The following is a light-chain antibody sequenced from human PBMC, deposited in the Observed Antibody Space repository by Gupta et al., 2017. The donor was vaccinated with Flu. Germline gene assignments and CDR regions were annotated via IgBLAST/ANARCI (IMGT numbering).Light chain of an antibody. CDR2: DNN. CDR3: ESWDDSLDDYV. J-gene: IGLJ1*01. CDR1: RSTIGSNT. Sequence: RVTISCSGGRSTIGSNTVHWYRQLPGPAPTLLIYDNNQRPSGVPDRFSGSKSGTSASLAISGLESDDEADYYCESWDDSLDDYVFGAGTKVTVL. V-gene: IGLV1-44*01.